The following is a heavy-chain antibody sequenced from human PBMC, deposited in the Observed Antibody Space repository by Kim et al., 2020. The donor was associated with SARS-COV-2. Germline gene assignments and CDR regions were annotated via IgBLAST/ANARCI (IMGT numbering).Heavy chain of an antibody. CDR1: GFSFSNFG. J-gene: IGHJ6*02. V-gene: IGHV3-30*03. D-gene: IGHD2-15*01. Sequence: GGSLRLSCAASGFSFSNFGIHWVRQSPGKGLEWVAVISYDGRNKYYADSVKGRFSISRDNSRDTLFLQMNSLRGEDTAMYYCARDQAYCGGGSCSSNCYHLDVWGRGTSVPVSS. CDR2: ISYDGRNK. CDR3: ARDQAYCGGGSCSSNCYHLDV.